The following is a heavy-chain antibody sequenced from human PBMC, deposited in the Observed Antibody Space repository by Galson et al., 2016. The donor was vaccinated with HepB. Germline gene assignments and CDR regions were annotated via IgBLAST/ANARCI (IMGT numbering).Heavy chain of an antibody. V-gene: IGHV4-39*01. Sequence: DTLSLTCTVSGGSLSRNNYYWGWIRQPPGKGLEWTASTYYSGSTYYNPSLKTRVTISVDTSKNQISLKLSSWHAPDTSVYYRAIRWSMVDVWGRGTMVTVSS. CDR1: GGSLSRNNYY. CDR2: TYYSGST. D-gene: IGHD2-8*02. J-gene: IGHJ3*01. CDR3: AIRWSMVDV.